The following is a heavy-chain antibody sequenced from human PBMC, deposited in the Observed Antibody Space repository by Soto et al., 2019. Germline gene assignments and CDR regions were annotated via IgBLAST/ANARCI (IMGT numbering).Heavy chain of an antibody. J-gene: IGHJ4*02. D-gene: IGHD6-19*01. CDR3: AREGAPYSSGWQGIDY. Sequence: QVQLVESGGGVVQPGRSLRLSCAASGFTFSSYAMHWVRQAPGKGLEWVAVISYDGSNKYYADSEKGRFTISRDNSKNTLYLQMNSLRAEDTAVYYCAREGAPYSSGWQGIDYWGQGTLVTVSS. V-gene: IGHV3-30-3*01. CDR2: ISYDGSNK. CDR1: GFTFSSYA.